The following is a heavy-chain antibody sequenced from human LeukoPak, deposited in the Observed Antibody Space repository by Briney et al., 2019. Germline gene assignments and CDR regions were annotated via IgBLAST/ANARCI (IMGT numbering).Heavy chain of an antibody. V-gene: IGHV1-18*01. CDR3: ARDHTYYYDSSGYYSRFDY. CDR1: GYTFTSYG. Sequence: GASVKVSCKASGYTFTSYGISWVRQAPGQGLEWMGWISAYNGNTNYAQKLQGRVTMTTDTSTSTAYMELRSLRSDDTAVYCCARDHTYYYDSSGYYSRFDYWGQGTLVTVSS. CDR2: ISAYNGNT. J-gene: IGHJ4*02. D-gene: IGHD3-22*01.